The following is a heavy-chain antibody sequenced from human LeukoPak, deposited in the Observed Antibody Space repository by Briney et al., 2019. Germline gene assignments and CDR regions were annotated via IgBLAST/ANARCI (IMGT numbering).Heavy chain of an antibody. CDR1: GDSINNGDYY. J-gene: IGHJ4*02. D-gene: IGHD2-21*02. V-gene: IGHV4-30-4*01. CDR2: IYYSGSA. CDR3: AREGVVTAHMDY. Sequence: SETLSLTCTVSGDSINNGDYYWSWIRQPPGKGLEWIGYIYYSGSAYYTPSLRSRASISIDTSKNQFSLNLKSVTAADPAVYYCAREGVVTAHMDYWGQGALVTVSS.